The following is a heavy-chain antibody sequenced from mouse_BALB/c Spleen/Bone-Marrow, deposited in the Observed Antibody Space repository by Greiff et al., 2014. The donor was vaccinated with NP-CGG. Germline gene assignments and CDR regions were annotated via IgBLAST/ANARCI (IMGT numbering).Heavy chain of an antibody. Sequence: EVKLQESGGGLVQPGGSLKLSCAASGFDFSGYWMTWVRQAPGKGLEWIGEINPNSRTINYKPSLKEKFIMSRDNAKNTLYLQMSKGRSEDTALYYCARNGYYGWMTYWGQGTLVTVSA. CDR2: INPNSRTI. D-gene: IGHD1-2*01. CDR1: GFDFSGYW. V-gene: IGHV4-1*02. CDR3: ARNGYYGWMTY. J-gene: IGHJ3*01.